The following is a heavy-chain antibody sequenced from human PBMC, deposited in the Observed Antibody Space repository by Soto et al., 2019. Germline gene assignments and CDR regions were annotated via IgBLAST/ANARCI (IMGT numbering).Heavy chain of an antibody. Sequence: GGSLRLSCAASAFTFSSYWMHWVRQAPGKGLVWVSRINSDGSSTTYADSVKGRFTISRDNAKNTLFLQMNSLRAEDTAVYYCTRHYYDTFDYWGQGTLVTVSS. V-gene: IGHV3-74*01. CDR2: INSDGSST. D-gene: IGHD3-22*01. CDR3: TRHYYDTFDY. J-gene: IGHJ4*02. CDR1: AFTFSSYW.